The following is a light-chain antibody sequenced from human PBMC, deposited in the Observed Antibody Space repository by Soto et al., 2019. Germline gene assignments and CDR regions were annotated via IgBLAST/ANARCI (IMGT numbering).Light chain of an antibody. CDR1: SSNIGAGYD. CDR3: QSYDSSLSAYV. Sequence: QSVLAQPPSVSGAPGQTVTISCTGSSSNIGAGYDLHWYQQLPGPAPKLLLYGTSNRPSGVPDRFSGSKSGTSASLAITGLQAEDEADYYCQSYDSSLSAYVFGTGTKLTVL. J-gene: IGLJ1*01. CDR2: GTS. V-gene: IGLV1-40*01.